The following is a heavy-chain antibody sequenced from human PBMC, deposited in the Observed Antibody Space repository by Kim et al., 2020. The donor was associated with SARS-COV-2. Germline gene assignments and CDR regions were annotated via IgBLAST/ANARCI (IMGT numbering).Heavy chain of an antibody. D-gene: IGHD6-19*01. Sequence: SETLSLTCTVSGGSISSSSYYWGWIRQPPGKGLEWIGSIYYSGSTYYNPSLKSRVTISVDTSKNQFSLKLSSVTAADTAVYYCARGYSSGWYAVAFDIWGQGTMVTVSS. CDR1: GGSISSSSYY. J-gene: IGHJ3*02. CDR3: ARGYSSGWYAVAFDI. CDR2: IYYSGST. V-gene: IGHV4-39*01.